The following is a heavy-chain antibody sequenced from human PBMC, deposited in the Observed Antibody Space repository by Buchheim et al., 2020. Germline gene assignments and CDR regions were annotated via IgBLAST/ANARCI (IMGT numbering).Heavy chain of an antibody. Sequence: QLVESGGGLVQPGGSLRLSCAASEFSVSSTYMSWVRQAPGKGLEWVSIIHSDGRGGKTYYAESAKGRFTVSRDSSENTVYLQMSRLREEDTATYYCARGAEKTYYGGGSSWEYWGLGT. J-gene: IGHJ4*02. D-gene: IGHD3-10*01. CDR1: EFSVSSTY. CDR3: ARGAEKTYYGGGSSWEY. CDR2: IHSDGRGGKT. V-gene: IGHV3-66*02.